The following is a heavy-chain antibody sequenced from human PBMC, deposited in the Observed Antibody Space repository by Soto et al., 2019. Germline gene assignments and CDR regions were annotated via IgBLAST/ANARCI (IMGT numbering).Heavy chain of an antibody. CDR3: ARHRFEYCSGGSCYYFDY. CDR2: IYYSGST. CDR1: GASISSGNYY. Sequence: PSETLSLTCTVSGASISSGNYYWGWIRRPPGKGLEWLGNIYYSGSTYYNPSLKSRVSISVDTSENQFSLKLSSVTAADTAVYYCARHRFEYCSGGSCYYFDYWGQGTLVTVSS. V-gene: IGHV4-39*01. D-gene: IGHD2-15*01. J-gene: IGHJ4*02.